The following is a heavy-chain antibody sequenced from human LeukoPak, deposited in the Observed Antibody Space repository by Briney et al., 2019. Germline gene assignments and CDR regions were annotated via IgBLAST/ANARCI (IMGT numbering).Heavy chain of an antibody. CDR1: GFTFSRFTFSDYY. Sequence: GGSLRLSCAASGFTFSRFTFSDYYMSWIRQAPGKGLEWVSYISSTGSITNYAGSVKGRFTISRDNAKISLYLQMNSLRAEDTAVYYCARVRRRITMIVVVRRDYYYYYMDVWGKGTTVTVSS. CDR3: ARVRRRITMIVVVRRDYYYYYMDV. V-gene: IGHV3-11*04. CDR2: ISSTGSIT. J-gene: IGHJ6*03. D-gene: IGHD3-22*01.